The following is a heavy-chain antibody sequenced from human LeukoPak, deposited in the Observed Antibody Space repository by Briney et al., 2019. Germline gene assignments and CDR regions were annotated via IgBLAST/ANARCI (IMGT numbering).Heavy chain of an antibody. Sequence: PGGSLRLSCAASGFTVSSNYMSWVRQAPGKGLEWVSAISGSGGGTYYADSVKGRFTISRDNSNNTLFLQMNSLRAEDTAVYYCAKVRTGHYFDYWGQGTLVTVSS. CDR2: ISGSGGGT. D-gene: IGHD1-1*01. V-gene: IGHV3-23*01. CDR1: GFTVSSNY. CDR3: AKVRTGHYFDY. J-gene: IGHJ4*02.